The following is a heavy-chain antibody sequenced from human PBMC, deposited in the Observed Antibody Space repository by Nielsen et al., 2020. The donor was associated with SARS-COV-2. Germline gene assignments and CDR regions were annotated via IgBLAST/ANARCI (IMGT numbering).Heavy chain of an antibody. V-gene: IGHV1-69*13. D-gene: IGHD4-11*01. CDR2: IIPIFGTA. J-gene: IGHJ4*02. CDR3: AREDPDDYSTQFDY. CDR1: GGTFSSYA. Sequence: SVKVSCKASGGTFSSYAISWVRQAPGQGLEWMGGIIPIFGTANYAQKFQGRVTITADESTSTAYMELSSLRSEDTAVYYCAREDPDDYSTQFDYWGQGTLVTVSS.